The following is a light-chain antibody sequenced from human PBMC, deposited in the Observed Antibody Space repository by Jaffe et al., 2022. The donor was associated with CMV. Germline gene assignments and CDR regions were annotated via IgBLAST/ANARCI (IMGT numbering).Light chain of an antibody. Sequence: SYELTQPPSVSVSPGQTARITCSGDALPKKYAYWYQQKSGQAPMLVIYEDKKRPSGVPERFSASSSGTMATLTISGAQLEDEADYYCYSPDSGGIHGVFGGGTKLTVL. CDR1: ALPKKY. V-gene: IGLV3-10*01. J-gene: IGLJ2*01. CDR2: EDK. CDR3: YSPDSGGIHGV.